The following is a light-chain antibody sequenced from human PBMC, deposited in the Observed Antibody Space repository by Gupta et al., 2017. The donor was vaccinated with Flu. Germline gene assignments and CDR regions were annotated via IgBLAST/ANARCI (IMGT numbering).Light chain of an antibody. CDR1: KLGNRY. CDR2: QDK. V-gene: IGLV3-1*01. Sequence: SPGQTASITCSGGKLGNRYVCWYQQRPGQSPVLVMLQDKKRPSGITERFSGSNSGNTATLTISGAQTMDEAAYYCQTWDEDISVFGPGTTVTVL. J-gene: IGLJ1*01. CDR3: QTWDEDISV.